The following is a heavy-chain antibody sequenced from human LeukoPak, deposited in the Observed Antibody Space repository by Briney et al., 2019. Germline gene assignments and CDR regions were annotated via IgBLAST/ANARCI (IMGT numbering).Heavy chain of an antibody. J-gene: IGHJ4*02. CDR1: GGSISSSSYY. D-gene: IGHD6-19*01. CDR2: IYYSGST. CDR3: ARPSSSGWYGGIDY. V-gene: IGHV4-39*07. Sequence: PSETLSLTCTVSGGSISSSSYYWGWIRQPPGKGLEWIGSIYYSGSTYYNPSLKSRVTISVDTSKIQFSLKLSSVTAADTAVYYCARPSSSGWYGGIDYWGQGTLVTVSS.